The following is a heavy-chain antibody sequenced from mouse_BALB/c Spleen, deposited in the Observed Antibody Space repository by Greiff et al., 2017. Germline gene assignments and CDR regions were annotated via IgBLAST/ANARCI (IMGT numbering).Heavy chain of an antibody. CDR1: GFTFSSYT. Sequence: EVHLVESGGGLVQPGGSLKLSCAASGFTFSSYTMSWVRQTPEKRLEWVAYISNGGGSTYYPDTVKGRFTISRDNAKNTLYLQMSSLKSEDTAMYYCARHAYGTYAMDYWGQGTSVTVSS. CDR3: ARHAYGTYAMDY. D-gene: IGHD2-1*01. V-gene: IGHV5-12-2*01. CDR2: ISNGGGST. J-gene: IGHJ4*01.